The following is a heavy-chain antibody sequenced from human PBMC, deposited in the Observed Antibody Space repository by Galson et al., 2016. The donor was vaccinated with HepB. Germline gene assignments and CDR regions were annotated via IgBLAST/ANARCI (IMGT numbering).Heavy chain of an antibody. D-gene: IGHD2/OR15-2a*01. CDR2: ISGSGTI. V-gene: IGHV3-48*02. CDR3: ARKDYFEGFDY. Sequence: SLRLSCAASGFTFSAYRMNWVRQAPGKGLEWVAYISGSGTIYYADSVKGRFTISRDNVKESVYLQMNSLRDEDTAVHYCARKDYFEGFDYWGQGTLVTVSS. CDR1: GFTFSAYR. J-gene: IGHJ4*02.